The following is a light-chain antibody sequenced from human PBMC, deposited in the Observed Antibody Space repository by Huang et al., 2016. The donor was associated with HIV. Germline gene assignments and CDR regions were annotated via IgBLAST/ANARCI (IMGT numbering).Light chain of an antibody. J-gene: IGKJ1*01. V-gene: IGKV3-15*01. CDR1: QNINTN. Sequence: EIVMTQSPGTLSVAPGERATLSCRASQNINTNLAWFQQKPGQAPRLLIYAASTRTADFPARFGGSGSRTEFTLTISSLQSEDIAVYYCQQYNDWPRSFGQGTKVEIK. CDR2: AAS. CDR3: QQYNDWPRS.